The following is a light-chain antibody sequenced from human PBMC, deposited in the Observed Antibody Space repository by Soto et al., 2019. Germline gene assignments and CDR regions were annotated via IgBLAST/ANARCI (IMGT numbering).Light chain of an antibody. CDR2: DAS. J-gene: IGKJ4*01. CDR3: QQYDAFPLT. V-gene: IGKV1-33*01. Sequence: DIQLTQSPSSLSASVGDSVTITCQASQDINIYLNWYQQTPGKAPKLLIYDASDLETGVPSRFSGTGSETDFTFTITSLQPEDGATYYCQQYDAFPLTFGGGTKVEI. CDR1: QDINIY.